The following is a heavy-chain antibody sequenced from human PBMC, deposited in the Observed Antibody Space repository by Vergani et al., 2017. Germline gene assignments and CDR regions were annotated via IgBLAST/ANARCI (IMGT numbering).Heavy chain of an antibody. V-gene: IGHV3-30-3*01. J-gene: IGHJ6*03. CDR3: ARVEPLIAAAGTIPPRYYYYMDV. CDR1: GFTFSSYA. D-gene: IGHD6-13*01. Sequence: QVQLVESGGGVVQPGRSLRLSCAASGFTFSSYAMHWVRQAPGQGLEWVAVISSDGSNKYYADSVKGRFTISRDNSKNTLYLQMNSLRAEDTAVYYCARVEPLIAAAGTIPPRYYYYMDVWGKGTTVTVSS. CDR2: ISSDGSNK.